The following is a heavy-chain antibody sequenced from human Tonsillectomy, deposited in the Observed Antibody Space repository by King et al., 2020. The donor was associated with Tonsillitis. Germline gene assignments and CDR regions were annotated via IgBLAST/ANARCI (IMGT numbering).Heavy chain of an antibody. CDR3: AKDLTAEMQWGFFDC. D-gene: IGHD2-21*02. Sequence: VQLVESGGALGQPGGSLRLSCAGSGFTFSSFAMSWVRQAPGKGLEWVSGICGSGGSIYFADSLRGRFTISRDNLQKLVDLQMNSLRAEDTAIYYCAKDLTAEMQWGFFDCWGQGTLVTVSS. V-gene: IGHV3-23*04. J-gene: IGHJ4*02. CDR1: GFTFSSFA. CDR2: ICGSGGSI.